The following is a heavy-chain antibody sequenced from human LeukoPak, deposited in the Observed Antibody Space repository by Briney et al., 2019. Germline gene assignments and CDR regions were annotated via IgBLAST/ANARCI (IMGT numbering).Heavy chain of an antibody. Sequence: GESLKISCKGSGYSFTTYWIDWVRQMPGKGLEWTGIIYPGDSDTRYSPSFQGQVTISADKSISTAYLQWSSLKASDTAMYYCARRSRALTGTPFDYWGQGTLVTVSS. CDR1: GYSFTTYW. J-gene: IGHJ4*02. D-gene: IGHD3-9*01. CDR3: ARRSRALTGTPFDY. CDR2: IYPGDSDT. V-gene: IGHV5-51*01.